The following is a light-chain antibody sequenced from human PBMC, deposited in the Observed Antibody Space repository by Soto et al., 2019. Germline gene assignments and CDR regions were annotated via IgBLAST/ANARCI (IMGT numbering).Light chain of an antibody. V-gene: IGKV3-11*01. CDR3: QQRSNWPRGLT. Sequence: EIVLTQSPATLSLSPGERATLSCRASQSVSSYLAWYQQKPVQAPRLLIYDASNRATGIPARFSGSGSGTGFTLTISSLEPEDFAVYYCQQRSNWPRGLTFGGGTKVEIK. CDR1: QSVSSY. CDR2: DAS. J-gene: IGKJ4*01.